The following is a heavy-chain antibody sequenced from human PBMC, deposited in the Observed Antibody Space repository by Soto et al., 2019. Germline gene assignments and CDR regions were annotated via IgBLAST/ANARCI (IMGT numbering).Heavy chain of an antibody. Sequence: QVHLVESGGGLVKPGGSLRLSCAASGFTFSDYYMSWIRQAPGMGLEGVSYISSTGKYTNYADSVKGRFTISRDNAKNSLYLEMNSLRAEDTAVYYCARDSTGWRAVYDYWGQGNLVTVSS. CDR1: GFTFSDYY. D-gene: IGHD2-8*01. CDR2: ISSTGKYT. CDR3: ARDSTGWRAVYDY. V-gene: IGHV3-11*05. J-gene: IGHJ4*02.